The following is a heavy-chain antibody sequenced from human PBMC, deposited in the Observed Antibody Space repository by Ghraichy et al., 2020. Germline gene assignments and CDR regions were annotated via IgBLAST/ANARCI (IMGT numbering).Heavy chain of an antibody. V-gene: IGHV3-7*03. CDR2: IKQDGSEK. CDR1: GFTFSSYW. CDR3: ARLNIHYYYYYGMDV. D-gene: IGHD2/OR15-2a*01. J-gene: IGHJ6*02. Sequence: GSLRLSCAASGFTFSSYWMSWVRQAPGKGLEWVANIKQDGSEKYYVDSVKGRFTISRDNAKNSLYLQMNSLRAEDTAVYYCARLNIHYYYYYGMDVWGQGTTVTVSS.